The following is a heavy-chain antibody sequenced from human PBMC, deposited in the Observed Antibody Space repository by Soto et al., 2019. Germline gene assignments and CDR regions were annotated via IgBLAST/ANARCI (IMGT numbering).Heavy chain of an antibody. V-gene: IGHV4-59*01. CDR3: ARALDFDY. J-gene: IGHJ4*02. Sequence: SETLTLTWAVSGGLIRSYYWNGIRQPPGKRLEWIGYIYYGGRTNYSPSLKSRVTISVDTSNNQFSLRLRSVTASYTAVYYCARALDFDYWGQGALVTVSS. CDR1: GGLIRSYY. CDR2: IYYGGRT.